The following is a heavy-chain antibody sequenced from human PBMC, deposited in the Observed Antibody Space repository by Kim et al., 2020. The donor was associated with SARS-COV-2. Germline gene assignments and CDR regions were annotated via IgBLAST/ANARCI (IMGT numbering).Heavy chain of an antibody. J-gene: IGHJ6*02. D-gene: IGHD1-7*01. CDR3: ARGPRADWNYADDYGMDV. Sequence: SETLSLTCTVSGGSISSSSYYWGWIRQPPGKGLEWIGSIYYSGSTYYNPSLKSRVTISVDTSKNQFSLKLSSVTAADTAVYYCARGPRADWNYADDYGMDVWGQGTTVTVSS. CDR2: IYYSGST. CDR1: GGSISSSSYY. V-gene: IGHV4-39*01.